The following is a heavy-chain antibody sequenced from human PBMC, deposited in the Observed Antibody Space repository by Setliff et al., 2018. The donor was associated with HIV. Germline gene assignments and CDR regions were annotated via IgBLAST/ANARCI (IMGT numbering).Heavy chain of an antibody. CDR3: ARFMAGIDY. J-gene: IGHJ4*02. D-gene: IGHD6-19*01. CDR1: GYTFTNYD. V-gene: IGHV1-8*03. Sequence: ASVKVSCKASGYTFTNYDIYWVRQASGQGLEWMGWMNPNSGDTGFAQSFQGRVTITRNTSISTAYMELRSLRPEDTAVYYCARFMAGIDYWGQGTLVTVSS. CDR2: MNPNSGDT.